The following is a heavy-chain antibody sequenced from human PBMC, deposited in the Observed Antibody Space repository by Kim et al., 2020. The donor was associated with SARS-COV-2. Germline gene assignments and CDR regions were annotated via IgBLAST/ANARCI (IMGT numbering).Heavy chain of an antibody. CDR2: IYPGDSDT. D-gene: IGHD3-10*01. Sequence: GESLKISCKGSGYSFTSYWIGWVRQMPGKGLEWMGIIYPGDSDTRYSPSFQGQVTISADKSISTAYLQWSSLKASDTAMYYCARQSAGTYYGSGSYWGKNYYYGMEGWGQGTTVTVSS. CDR3: ARQSAGTYYGSGSYWGKNYYYGMEG. J-gene: IGHJ6*02. V-gene: IGHV5-51*01. CDR1: GYSFTSYW.